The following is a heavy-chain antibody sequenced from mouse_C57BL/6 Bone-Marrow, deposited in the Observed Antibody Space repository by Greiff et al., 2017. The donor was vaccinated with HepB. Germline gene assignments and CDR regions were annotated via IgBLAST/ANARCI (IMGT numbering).Heavy chain of an antibody. CDR3: TRDSKGYYFDY. CDR2: ISSGGDYI. D-gene: IGHD2-5*01. CDR1: GFTFSSYA. Sequence: EVQRVESGEGLVKPGGSLKLSCAASGFTFSSYAMSWVRQTPEKRLEWVAYISSGGDYIYYADTVKGRFTISRDNARNTLYLQMSSLKSEDTAMYYCTRDSKGYYFDYWGQGTTLTVSS. J-gene: IGHJ2*01. V-gene: IGHV5-9-1*02.